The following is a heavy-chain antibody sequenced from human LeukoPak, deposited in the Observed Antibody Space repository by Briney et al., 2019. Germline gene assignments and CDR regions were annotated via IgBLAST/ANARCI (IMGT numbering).Heavy chain of an antibody. D-gene: IGHD3-3*01. CDR2: ISGSGGST. V-gene: IGHV3-23*01. J-gene: IGHJ4*02. CDR3: AKDSITIFGVVIIPD. CDR1: GFTFSSHA. Sequence: PGGSLRLSCAASGFTFSSHAMSWVRQAPGRGLEWVSAISGSGGSTYYADSVKGRFTISRDNSKNTLYLQMNSLRAEDTAVYYCAKDSITIFGVVIIPDWGQGTLVTVSS.